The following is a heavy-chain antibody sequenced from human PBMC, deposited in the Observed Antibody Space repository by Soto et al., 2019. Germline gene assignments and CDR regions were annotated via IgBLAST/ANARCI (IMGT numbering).Heavy chain of an antibody. D-gene: IGHD3-10*01. V-gene: IGHV4-59*08. J-gene: IGHJ4*02. Sequence: QVQLQESGPGLVKPSETLSLTCTVSGGSISGYYWSWIRQPPGKGLEWIGYIFHTGSTNYNPSLNSRVTMSVDTSKHQFSLRLSSVTAADPAVSYCARQPYASVASYVDYWGQGALVNVSS. CDR3: ARQPYASVASYVDY. CDR2: IFHTGST. CDR1: GGSISGYY.